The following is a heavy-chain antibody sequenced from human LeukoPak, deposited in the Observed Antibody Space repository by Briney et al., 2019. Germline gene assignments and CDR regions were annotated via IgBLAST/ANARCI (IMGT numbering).Heavy chain of an antibody. D-gene: IGHD3-3*01. Sequence: ASVKVSCKASGYTFTSYGISWVRQAPGQGLEWMGWISAYNGNTNYAQKLQGRVTMTTDTSASTAYMELRSLRSDDTAVYYCARGYYDFWSGYYETPWFEPWGQGTLVTVSS. CDR1: GYTFTSYG. CDR3: ARGYYDFWSGYYETPWFEP. V-gene: IGHV1-18*01. J-gene: IGHJ5*02. CDR2: ISAYNGNT.